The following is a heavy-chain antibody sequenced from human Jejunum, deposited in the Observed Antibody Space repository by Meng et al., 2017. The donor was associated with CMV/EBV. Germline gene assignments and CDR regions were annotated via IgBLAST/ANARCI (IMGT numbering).Heavy chain of an antibody. CDR3: ATGSVAADGKGY. D-gene: IGHD6-13*01. Sequence: CTASGYTFSRYNINWVRQAPGQWLEWMGYINTKTGDPTYVQGFRGRFVFSLDTSVSTAYLQISSLEAEDTAVYYCATGSVAADGKGYWGQGTLVTVSS. CDR1: GYTFSRYN. V-gene: IGHV7-4-1*02. CDR2: INTKTGDP. J-gene: IGHJ4*02.